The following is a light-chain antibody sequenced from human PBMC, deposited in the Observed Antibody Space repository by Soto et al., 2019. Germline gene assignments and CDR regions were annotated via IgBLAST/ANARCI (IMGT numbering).Light chain of an antibody. V-gene: IGKV3-11*01. CDR1: QSVSSY. CDR2: DAS. J-gene: IGKJ2*01. Sequence: EIVLTQSPATLSLSPGESATLSCRASQSVSSYLAWYQQKPGQAPRLLIYDASNRATGIPARFSGSGSGTDFTLTISSLEPEDFAVYYCQQRSNWPTFGQGTKVDIK. CDR3: QQRSNWPT.